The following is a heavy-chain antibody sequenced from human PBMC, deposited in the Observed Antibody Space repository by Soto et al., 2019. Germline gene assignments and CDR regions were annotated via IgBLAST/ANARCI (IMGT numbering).Heavy chain of an antibody. CDR3: ARELRWGYDYYYGMDV. CDR2: IYSGGST. Sequence: HAGESLKISCAASGFTVSSNYMSWVRQAPGKGLEWVSVIYSGGSTYYADSVKGRFTISRDNSKNTLYLQMNSLRAEDTAVYYCARELRWGYDYYYGMDVWGQGTTVTVSS. V-gene: IGHV3-53*01. D-gene: IGHD3-16*01. J-gene: IGHJ6*02. CDR1: GFTVSSNY.